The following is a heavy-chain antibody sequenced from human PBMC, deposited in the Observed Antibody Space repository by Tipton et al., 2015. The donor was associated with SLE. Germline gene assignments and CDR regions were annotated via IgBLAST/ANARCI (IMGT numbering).Heavy chain of an antibody. Sequence: SLRLSCAASGFTFSSYSMNWVRQAPGKGLEWVSAISGSGGSTYYADSVKGRFTISRDNSKNTLYLQMNSLRAEDTAVYYCAKDQPLTVVTIPFDYWGQGTLVTVSS. CDR1: GFTFSSYS. V-gene: IGHV3-23*01. J-gene: IGHJ4*02. CDR3: AKDQPLTVVTIPFDY. D-gene: IGHD4-23*01. CDR2: ISGSGGST.